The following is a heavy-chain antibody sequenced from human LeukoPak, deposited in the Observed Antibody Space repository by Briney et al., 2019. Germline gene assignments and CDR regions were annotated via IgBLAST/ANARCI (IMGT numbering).Heavy chain of an antibody. V-gene: IGHV4-59*08. J-gene: IGHJ6*02. D-gene: IGHD6-13*01. CDR1: GGSISSYY. CDR2: IYYSGST. Sequence: SETLSLTCTVSGGSISSYYWSWIRQPPGKGLEWIGYIYYSGSTNYNPSLKSRVTISVDTSKNQFSLKLSSVTAADTAVYYCARNGVAAAVRYYYYGMDVWGQGTTVTVSS. CDR3: ARNGVAAAVRYYYYGMDV.